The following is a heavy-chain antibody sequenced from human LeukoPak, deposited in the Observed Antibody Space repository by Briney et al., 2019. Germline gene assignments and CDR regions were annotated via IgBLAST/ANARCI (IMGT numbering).Heavy chain of an antibody. CDR3: AKDSAL. Sequence: PGGSLRLSCVASGFIFSNYDMRWVRQAPGKGLEWVSSISGSGRSTYYAESVKARFTISRDNSKNTLDLHMYSLRAEDTAVYYCAKDSALWGQGTLVTVAS. CDR2: ISGSGRST. V-gene: IGHV3-23*01. CDR1: GFIFSNYD. D-gene: IGHD3-10*01. J-gene: IGHJ4*02.